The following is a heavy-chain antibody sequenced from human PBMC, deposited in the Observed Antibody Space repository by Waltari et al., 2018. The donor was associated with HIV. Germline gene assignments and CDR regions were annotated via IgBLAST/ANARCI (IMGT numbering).Heavy chain of an antibody. CDR3: ARILGSSWYNWIDP. Sequence: QVQLVQSGAEVKKPGSSVKVSCRAAGGSFRSYAITCVRLAPGQGLEWMGGMIPVFGTANYAQKFQGRVTITADESTSTAYMDLRSLTSEDTAVYYCARILGSSWYNWIDPWGQGTLVTVSS. J-gene: IGHJ5*02. V-gene: IGHV1-69*12. CDR2: MIPVFGTA. D-gene: IGHD6-13*01. CDR1: GGSFRSYA.